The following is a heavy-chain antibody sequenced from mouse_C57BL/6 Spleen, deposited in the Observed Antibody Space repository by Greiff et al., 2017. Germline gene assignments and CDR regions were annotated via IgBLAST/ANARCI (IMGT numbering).Heavy chain of an antibody. CDR3: ARYSPLHYYGSSHWYFDV. J-gene: IGHJ1*03. CDR2: ISYSGST. D-gene: IGHD1-1*01. CDR1: GYSITSDY. V-gene: IGHV3-8*01. Sequence: EVKLLESGPGLAKPSQTLSLTCSVTGYSITSDYWNWIRKFPGNKLEYMGYISYSGSTYYNPSLKSRISITRDTSKNRYYLQLNSVTTEDTATYYCARYSPLHYYGSSHWYFDVWGTGTTVTGAS.